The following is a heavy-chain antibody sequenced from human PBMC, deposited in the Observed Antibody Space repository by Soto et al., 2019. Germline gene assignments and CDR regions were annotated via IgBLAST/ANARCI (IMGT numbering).Heavy chain of an antibody. CDR3: ARFPCINKWTVDS. V-gene: IGHV1-18*01. J-gene: IGHJ4*02. Sequence: QVQLVQSGAEVKKPGASVKVSCRASGYTFTSYGISWVRQAPGQGLEWMGWISAYNDKTTYAQKFQGRLTMTTDTTSNTAYMELRSLSYADTAVDYCARFPCINKWTVDSCGQGTLVTVSS. CDR1: GYTFTSYG. CDR2: ISAYNDKT. D-gene: IGHD1-26*01.